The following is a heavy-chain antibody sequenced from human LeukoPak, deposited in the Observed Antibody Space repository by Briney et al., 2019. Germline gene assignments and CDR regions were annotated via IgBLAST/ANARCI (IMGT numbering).Heavy chain of an antibody. CDR2: IYYSGST. CDR1: GGSISSYY. Sequence: SETLSLTCTVSGGSISSYYWSWIRQPPGKGLEWIGYIYYSGSTNYNPSLKSRVTISVDTSRNQFSLKLSSVTAADTAVYYCARQGGYKIPCDYWGQGTLVTVSS. CDR3: ARQGGYKIPCDY. V-gene: IGHV4-59*08. J-gene: IGHJ4*02. D-gene: IGHD1-14*01.